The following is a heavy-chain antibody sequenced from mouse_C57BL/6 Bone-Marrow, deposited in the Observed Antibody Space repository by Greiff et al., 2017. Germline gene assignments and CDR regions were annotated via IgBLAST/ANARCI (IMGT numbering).Heavy chain of an antibody. V-gene: IGHV1-69*01. CDR1: GYTFTSYW. Sequence: QVQLQQPGAELVMPGASVKLSCKASGYTFTSYWMHWVKQRPGQGLEWIGEIDPSDSYTNYNQKFKGKSTLTVDKSSSTAYMQLSSLPSEDSAVYYCARSFDGYWYFDVWGTGTTVTVSS. CDR3: ARSFDGYWYFDV. D-gene: IGHD2-3*01. CDR2: IDPSDSYT. J-gene: IGHJ1*03.